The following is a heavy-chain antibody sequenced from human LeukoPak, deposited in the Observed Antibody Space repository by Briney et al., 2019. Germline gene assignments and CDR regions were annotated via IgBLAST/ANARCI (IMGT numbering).Heavy chain of an antibody. CDR2: IRYDGSNK. CDR1: GFTFSSYD. Sequence: PGGSLRLSCAASGFTFSSYDMHWVRQAPGKGLEWVAFIRYDGSNKYYADSVKGRFTISRDNSKNTLYLQMNSLRPEDTAVYYCAKRFESRGYRIDYWGQGTMVTVSS. V-gene: IGHV3-30*02. CDR3: AKRFESRGYRIDY. J-gene: IGHJ4*02. D-gene: IGHD3-22*01.